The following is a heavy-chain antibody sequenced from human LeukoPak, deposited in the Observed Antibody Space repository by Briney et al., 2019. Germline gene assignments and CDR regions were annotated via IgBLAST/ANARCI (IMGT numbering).Heavy chain of an antibody. CDR3: ASLYYYDSSGYYLDDAFDI. Sequence: PSETLSLTCAVYGGSFSGYYWSWIRQPPGKGLEWIGEINHSGSTNYNPSLKSRVTISVDTSKNQFSLKLSSVTAADTAVYYCASLYYYDSSGYYLDDAFDIWGQGTMVTVSS. CDR2: INHSGST. D-gene: IGHD3-22*01. J-gene: IGHJ3*02. CDR1: GGSFSGYY. V-gene: IGHV4-34*01.